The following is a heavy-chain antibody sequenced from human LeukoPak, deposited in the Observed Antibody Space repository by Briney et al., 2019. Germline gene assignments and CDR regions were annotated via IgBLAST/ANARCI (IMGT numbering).Heavy chain of an antibody. D-gene: IGHD2/OR15-2a*01. CDR2: IIPIFGIA. V-gene: IGHV1-69*04. J-gene: IGHJ6*02. CDR1: GGTLSSYA. CDR3: ARDRRIFHNPVPIFYYYGMDV. Sequence: GASVKVSCKASGGTLSSYAISWVRQAPGQGLEWMGRIIPIFGIANYAQKFQGRVTITADKSTSTAYMELSSLRSEDTAVYYCARDRRIFHNPVPIFYYYGMDVWGQGTTVTVSS.